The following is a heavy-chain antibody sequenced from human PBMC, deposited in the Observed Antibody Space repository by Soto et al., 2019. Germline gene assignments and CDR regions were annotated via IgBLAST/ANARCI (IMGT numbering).Heavy chain of an antibody. CDR1: GFPFSSYA. CDR3: AKDKSKRLGGLSLFDY. J-gene: IGHJ4*02. CDR2: ISGSGGST. D-gene: IGHD3-16*02. V-gene: IGHV3-23*01. Sequence: GGSLRLSCAASGFPFSSYAMSWVRQAPGKGLEWVSAISGSGGSTYYADSVKGRFTISRDNSKNTLYLQMNSLRAEDTAVYYCAKDKSKRLGGLSLFDYWGQGTLVTVSS.